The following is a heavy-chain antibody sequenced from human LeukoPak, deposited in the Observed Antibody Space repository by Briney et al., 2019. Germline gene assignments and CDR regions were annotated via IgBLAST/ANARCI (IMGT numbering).Heavy chain of an antibody. CDR2: TYYRSKWHN. J-gene: IGHJ6*03. CDR3: ARHKDYYYSYMDV. Sequence: SQTLSLTCAISGDSVSSNSAAWNWIRKSPSRGLEWLGRTYYRSKWHNDYSPSVKSRITVNSDTSKNQFSLQLNSVTPEDTAVYYCARHKDYYYSYMDVWGKGTTVTISS. V-gene: IGHV6-1*01. CDR1: GDSVSSNSAA.